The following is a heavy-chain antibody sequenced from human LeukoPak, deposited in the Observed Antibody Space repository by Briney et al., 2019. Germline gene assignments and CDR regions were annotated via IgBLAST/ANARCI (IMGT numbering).Heavy chain of an antibody. J-gene: IGHJ4*02. CDR3: VRSAFHAGSGNYYDY. V-gene: IGHV3-74*03. Sequence: GGSLRLSCAASGFTFSNYWIHWVRQAPGKGLVWVSRIDNAGGITTYADSVKGRFTISRDNAENTLYLQMNSLRVEDTAVYYCVRSAFHAGSGNYYDYWGQGTLVTVSS. D-gene: IGHD3-22*01. CDR1: GFTFSNYW. CDR2: IDNAGGIT.